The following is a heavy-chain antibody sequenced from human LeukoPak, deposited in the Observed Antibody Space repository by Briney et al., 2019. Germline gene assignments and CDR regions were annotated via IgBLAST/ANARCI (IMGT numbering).Heavy chain of an antibody. J-gene: IGHJ4*02. D-gene: IGHD5-18*01. V-gene: IGHV4-30-2*01. CDR3: ARVRGYSYGYGAYYFDY. CDR2: IYHSGST. CDR1: GGSISSGGYS. Sequence: SQTLSLTCAVSGGSISSGGYSWSWIRQPPGKGLEWIGYIYHSGSTYYNPSLKSRVTISVDRSKNQFSLTLSSVTAADTAVYYCARVRGYSYGYGAYYFDYWGQGTLVTVSS.